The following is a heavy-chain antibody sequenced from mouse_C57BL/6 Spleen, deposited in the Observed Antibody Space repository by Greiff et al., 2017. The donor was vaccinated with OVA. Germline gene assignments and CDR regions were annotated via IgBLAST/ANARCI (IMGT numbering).Heavy chain of an antibody. Sequence: EVKLVESGGGLVKPGGSLKLSCAASGFTFSDYGMHWVRQAPEKGLEWVAYISSGSSTIYDADTVKGRFTISRDNAKNTLFLQMTSLRSEDTAMYYCARGYFDVWGTGTTVTVSS. CDR1: GFTFSDYG. J-gene: IGHJ1*03. V-gene: IGHV5-17*01. CDR3: ARGYFDV. CDR2: ISSGSSTI.